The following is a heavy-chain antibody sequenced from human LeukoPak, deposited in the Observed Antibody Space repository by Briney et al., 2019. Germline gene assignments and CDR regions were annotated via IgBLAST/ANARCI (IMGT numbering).Heavy chain of an antibody. D-gene: IGHD5-18*01. J-gene: IGHJ4*02. Sequence: PGGSLRLSCAASGFTFSSYSMNWVRQAPGKGLEWVSSISSSGSTIYYADSVKGRFTISRDNAKNSLYLQMNSLRAEDTAVYYCARGGRGYSYGQIFDYWGQGTLVTVSS. CDR3: ARGGRGYSYGQIFDY. V-gene: IGHV3-21*04. CDR1: GFTFSSYS. CDR2: ISSSGSTI.